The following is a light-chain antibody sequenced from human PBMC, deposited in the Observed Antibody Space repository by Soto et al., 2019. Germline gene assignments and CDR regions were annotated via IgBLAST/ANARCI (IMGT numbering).Light chain of an antibody. CDR1: SSDVGGYNY. V-gene: IGLV2-14*01. Sequence: QSALTQPASVSGSPGQSSTISCTGTSSDVGGYNYVSWYQQHPGKAPKLMIYDVSNRPSGVSNRFSGSKSGNTASLTISGLQEEDEDDYYCSSYTSSSTLVFRTGTKLTVL. CDR3: SSYTSSSTLV. CDR2: DVS. J-gene: IGLJ1*01.